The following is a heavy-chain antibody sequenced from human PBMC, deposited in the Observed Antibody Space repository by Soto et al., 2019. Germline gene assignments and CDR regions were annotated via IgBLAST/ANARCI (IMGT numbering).Heavy chain of an antibody. Sequence: GGSLRLSCAASGFTFSSYGMHWVRQAPGKGLEWVAVIWYDGSNKYYADSVKGRFTISRDNSKNTLYLQMNSLRAEDTAVYYCARDTAIVGATDGDDAFDIWGQGTMVTVSS. D-gene: IGHD1-26*01. V-gene: IGHV3-33*01. CDR2: IWYDGSNK. CDR1: GFTFSSYG. J-gene: IGHJ3*02. CDR3: ARDTAIVGATDGDDAFDI.